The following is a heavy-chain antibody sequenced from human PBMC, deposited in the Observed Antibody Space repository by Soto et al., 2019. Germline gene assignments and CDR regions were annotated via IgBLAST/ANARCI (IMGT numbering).Heavy chain of an antibody. V-gene: IGHV4-59*12. CDR3: ARGGGASGLNWSDP. J-gene: IGHJ5*01. Sequence: SGTLSLTCTFSGSSIIGYDLTWIRQSPERGLEWICYIHYTGSANYTPSLNSRLTMSVDRSKSQFSMKLNSLTAADTAVYYCARGGGASGLNWSDPWGQGTLVTVSS. CDR1: GSSIIGYD. CDR2: IHYTGSA. D-gene: IGHD2-15*01.